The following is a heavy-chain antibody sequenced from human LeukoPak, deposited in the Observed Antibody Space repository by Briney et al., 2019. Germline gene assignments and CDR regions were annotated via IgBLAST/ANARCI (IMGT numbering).Heavy chain of an antibody. V-gene: IGHV4-59*01. CDR1: GGSISSYY. J-gene: IGHJ3*02. Sequence: SETLSLTCTVSGGSISSYYWSWIRQPPGKGLEWIGYIYYSGTTNYNPSLKSRVTISVDTSKNQFSLKLSSVTAADTAVYCCAGARDGDAFDIWGQGTMVTVSS. CDR3: AGARDGDAFDI. CDR2: IYYSGTT. D-gene: IGHD5-24*01.